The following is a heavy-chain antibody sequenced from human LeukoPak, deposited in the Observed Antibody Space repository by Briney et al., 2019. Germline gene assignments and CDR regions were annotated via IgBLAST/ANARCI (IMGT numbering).Heavy chain of an antibody. CDR1: GYSFTSNY. Sequence: GASVKVSCKASGYSFTSNYINWVRQATGQGLEWMGMIYPRNGSTSYAQKFQGRVTVTRDTSRSTAHMELSGLRSEDTAVYYCARDQEAFDYWGQGTLVTVSS. J-gene: IGHJ4*02. CDR2: IYPRNGST. V-gene: IGHV1-46*01. CDR3: ARDQEAFDY.